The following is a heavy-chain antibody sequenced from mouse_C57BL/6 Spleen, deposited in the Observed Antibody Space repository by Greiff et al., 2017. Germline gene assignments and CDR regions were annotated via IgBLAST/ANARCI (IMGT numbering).Heavy chain of an antibody. CDR1: GFTFSDYG. J-gene: IGHJ3*01. Sequence: DVKLVESGGGLVKPGGSLKLSCAASGFTFSDYGMHWVRQAPEKGLEWVAYISSGSSTIYYTDTVKGRFTIARDNDKNTLFLQMTSLRSEDTAMYYCARGSTMVTTGFAYWGQGTLVTVSA. CDR3: ARGSTMVTTGFAY. D-gene: IGHD2-2*01. CDR2: ISSGSSTI. V-gene: IGHV5-17*01.